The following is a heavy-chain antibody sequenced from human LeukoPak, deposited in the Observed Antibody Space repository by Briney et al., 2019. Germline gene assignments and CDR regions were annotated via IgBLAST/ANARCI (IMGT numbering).Heavy chain of an antibody. CDR1: GFTFSSYW. CDR2: INTDGSST. D-gene: IGHD6-19*01. CDR3: ASGYSSGWSVH. J-gene: IGHJ4*02. V-gene: IGHV3-74*01. Sequence: PGGSLRLSCAASGFTFSSYWMHWVRQAPGKGLVWVSRINTDGSSTTYADSVKGRFTISRDNAKNTLYLQMNSLRAEDTAVYYCASGYSSGWSVHWGQGTLVTVSS.